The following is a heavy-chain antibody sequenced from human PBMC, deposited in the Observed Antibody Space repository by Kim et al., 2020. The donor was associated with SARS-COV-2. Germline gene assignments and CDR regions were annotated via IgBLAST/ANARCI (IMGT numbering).Heavy chain of an antibody. J-gene: IGHJ4*02. D-gene: IGHD2-15*01. CDR1: GFTSSSNN. V-gene: IGHV3-21*01. Sequence: GGSLRLSCAASGFTSSSNNINWVRQAPGKGLEWVSSISSTSDYIYYADSVKGRFTISRDNAKNSLYLQMNSLRAEDTAVYYCARARWTPNYYFDYWGQGTLVTVSS. CDR3: ARARWTPNYYFDY. CDR2: ISSTSDYI.